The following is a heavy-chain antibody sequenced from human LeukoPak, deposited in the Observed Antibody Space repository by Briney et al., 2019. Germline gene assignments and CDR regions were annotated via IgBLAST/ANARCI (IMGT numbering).Heavy chain of an antibody. CDR1: GFTFSSYS. J-gene: IGHJ4*02. D-gene: IGHD3-10*01. CDR2: ISGSGGST. V-gene: IGHV3-23*01. Sequence: PGGSLRLSCAASGFTFSSYSMNWVRQAPGKGLEWVSAISGSGGSTYYADSVKGRFSISRDNSKNTLYLQMNSLRPEDTAVYYCARGGTGHYYASGTYYQSYYFDYWGQGSLVTVSS. CDR3: ARGGTGHYYASGTYYQSYYFDY.